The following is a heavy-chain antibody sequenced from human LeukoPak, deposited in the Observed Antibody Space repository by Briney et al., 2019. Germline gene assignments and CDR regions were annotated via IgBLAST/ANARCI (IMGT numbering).Heavy chain of an antibody. Sequence: GESLKISCKGSGYTFTNYWVGWVRQMPGKGLEWMGIIYPGDSDTRYSPSFQGQVTISADKSISTAYLQWSSLKASDTAIYYCARRYDNSEYFTYWGQGTLVTVSS. CDR3: ARRYDNSEYFTY. CDR2: IYPGDSDT. V-gene: IGHV5-51*01. CDR1: GYTFTNYW. D-gene: IGHD3-22*01. J-gene: IGHJ4*02.